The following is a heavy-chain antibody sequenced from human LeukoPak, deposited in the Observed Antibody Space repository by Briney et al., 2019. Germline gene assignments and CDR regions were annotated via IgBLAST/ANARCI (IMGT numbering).Heavy chain of an antibody. D-gene: IGHD3-10*01. CDR3: AKESRITMVRGVVDY. Sequence: GGSLRLCCAASGFTFSTYAMSWVRQAAGKGLEWVSAISGSGDSTYYADSVKGRFTISRDNSRNTLYLQMNSLRAEDTAVYYCAKESRITMVRGVVDYWGQGTLVTVSS. V-gene: IGHV3-23*01. CDR1: GFTFSTYA. CDR2: ISGSGDST. J-gene: IGHJ4*02.